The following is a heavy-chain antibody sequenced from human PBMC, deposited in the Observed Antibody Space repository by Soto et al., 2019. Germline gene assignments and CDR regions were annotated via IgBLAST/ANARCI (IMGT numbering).Heavy chain of an antibody. D-gene: IGHD6-6*01. CDR3: ARTRERLDSSSGFDY. CDR1: GGSISSYY. Sequence: QVQLQESGPGLVKPSETLSLTCTVSGGSISSYYWSWIRQPPGKGLEWIGYIYYSGTTNYNPSLMSRVTISVDTSKNQFSLKLSSVTAADTAVYYCARTRERLDSSSGFDYWGQGTLVTVSS. J-gene: IGHJ4*02. CDR2: IYYSGTT. V-gene: IGHV4-59*01.